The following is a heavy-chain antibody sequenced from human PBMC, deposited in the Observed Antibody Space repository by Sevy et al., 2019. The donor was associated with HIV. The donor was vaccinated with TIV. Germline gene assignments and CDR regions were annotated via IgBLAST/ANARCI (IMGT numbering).Heavy chain of an antibody. J-gene: IGHJ4*02. CDR1: GGSVSSGSYY. Sequence: SETLSLTCTVSGGSVSSGSYYWSWIRQPPGKGLEWIGYIYYSGSTNYNPSLKSRVTISVDTSKNQFSLKLSSVTAADTAVYYCAGEDKEMSFDYWGQGTLVTVSS. V-gene: IGHV4-61*01. CDR2: IYYSGST. CDR3: AGEDKEMSFDY.